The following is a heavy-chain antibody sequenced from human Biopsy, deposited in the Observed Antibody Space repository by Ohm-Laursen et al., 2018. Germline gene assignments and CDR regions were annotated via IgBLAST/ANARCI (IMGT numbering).Heavy chain of an antibody. CDR2: ISASGNHI. CDR3: ARDGEAKYCKHGVCPSDF. D-gene: IGHD2-8*01. J-gene: IGHJ4*01. V-gene: IGHV3-21*01. Sequence: SLRLSCSASGFTFSGFSMNWVRQAPGKGLEWVSSISASGNHIYYTDSVKGRFTVSRDNGKNSVYLQMNSLRVEDTAVYYCARDGEAKYCKHGVCPSDFWGQERWSPSPQ. CDR1: GFTFSGFS.